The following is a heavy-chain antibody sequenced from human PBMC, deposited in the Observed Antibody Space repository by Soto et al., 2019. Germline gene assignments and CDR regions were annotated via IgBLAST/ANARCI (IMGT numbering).Heavy chain of an antibody. Sequence: EVQLVESGGGLVKPGGSLRLSCAASGFTFTRYSMNWVRQAPGKGLEWVSSISSTTNYIYYADSMKGRFTGSRHNAKHSVYLDMNSLSAEDTAVYYCARESEDLTSTFDYWGQGTLVSVSS. CDR1: GFTFTRYS. J-gene: IGHJ4*02. V-gene: IGHV3-21*01. CDR3: ARESEDLTSTFDY. CDR2: ISSTTNYI.